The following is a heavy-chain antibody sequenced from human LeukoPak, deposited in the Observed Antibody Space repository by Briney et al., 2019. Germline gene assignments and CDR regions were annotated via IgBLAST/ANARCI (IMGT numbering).Heavy chain of an antibody. CDR3: VRVRGSNYFDY. V-gene: IGHV3-66*01. Sequence: AGGSLRLSCAASGFTVSNNYMSWVRQAPGKGLEWVSAIYGGGNTYYADSVKGRFTISRDNAKNSLFLQMNSLRAEDTAVYYCVRVRGSNYFDYWGQGTLVTVSS. J-gene: IGHJ4*02. CDR2: IYGGGNT. D-gene: IGHD3-10*01. CDR1: GFTVSNNY.